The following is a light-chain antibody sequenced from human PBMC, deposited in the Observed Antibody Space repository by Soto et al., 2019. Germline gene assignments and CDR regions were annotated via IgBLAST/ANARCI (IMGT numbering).Light chain of an antibody. CDR2: TAS. CDR3: QHYDSSSGHT. J-gene: IGKJ2*01. V-gene: IGKV3-20*01. CDR1: QTIRSNF. Sequence: EVVLTQSPATLSLSPGERATLSCRASQTIRSNFFTWYQQKPGQAPRLLIYTASTRAAGIPDRFSGSGSGTEFTLTISRLEPEDFAVYYCQHYDSSSGHTLGQGTKLQIK.